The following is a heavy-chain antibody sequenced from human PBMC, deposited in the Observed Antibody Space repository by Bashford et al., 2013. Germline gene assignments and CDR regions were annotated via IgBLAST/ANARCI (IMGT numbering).Heavy chain of an antibody. CDR1: GYSFTSYW. Sequence: GESLKISCKGSGYSFTSYWIGWVRQMPGKGLEWMGIIYPGDSDTKYSPSFQGHVTISADKSISTAYLQWSSLKASDTAMYYCARRSDYSNNWFDPWGQGTLVTVSS. CDR2: IYPGDSDT. D-gene: IGHD4-11*01. V-gene: IGHV5-51*01. J-gene: IGHJ5*02. CDR3: ARRSDYSNNWFDP.